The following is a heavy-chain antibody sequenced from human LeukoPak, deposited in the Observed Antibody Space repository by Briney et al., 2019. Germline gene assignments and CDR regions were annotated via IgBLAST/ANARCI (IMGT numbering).Heavy chain of an antibody. Sequence: SETLSLTCTVSGGSISSYYWSWIRQPAGKGLEWIGRIYTSGSTNYNPSLKSRVTISVDTSKNQFSLKLSSVTAADTAVYYCARDNPSPPAFDYWGQGTLVTVSS. CDR2: IYTSGST. V-gene: IGHV4-4*07. CDR1: GGSISSYY. CDR3: ARDNPSPPAFDY. D-gene: IGHD1-14*01. J-gene: IGHJ4*02.